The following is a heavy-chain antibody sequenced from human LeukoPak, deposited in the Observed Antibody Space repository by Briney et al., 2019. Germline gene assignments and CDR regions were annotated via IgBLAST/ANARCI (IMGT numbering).Heavy chain of an antibody. CDR3: AKGKVNHDGAFDF. J-gene: IGHJ3*01. V-gene: IGHV3-23*01. D-gene: IGHD1-14*01. CDR1: GFSFSSYA. Sequence: PGGSLRLSCAASGFSFSSYAMSWVRQAPGKGLEGVSGISAGGATTHYADSVKGRFTMSRDNSKKTVYLQMNSLRAEDTAIYYCAKGKVNHDGAFDFWGQGTMVTVSS. CDR2: ISAGGATT.